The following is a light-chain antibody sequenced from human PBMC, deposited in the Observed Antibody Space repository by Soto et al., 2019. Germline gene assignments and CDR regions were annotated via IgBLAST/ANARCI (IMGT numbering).Light chain of an antibody. J-gene: IGLJ1*01. Sequence: QSVLTQPRSVSGSPGQSVTISCTGTSSDVGGYNYVSWYQQHPGKAPKLMIYDVSKRPSGVPDRFSGSKSGKTASLTISGLQAEDEADYYCCSYAGSYYVFGTGTKLTVL. CDR2: DVS. CDR1: SSDVGGYNY. V-gene: IGLV2-11*01. CDR3: CSYAGSYYV.